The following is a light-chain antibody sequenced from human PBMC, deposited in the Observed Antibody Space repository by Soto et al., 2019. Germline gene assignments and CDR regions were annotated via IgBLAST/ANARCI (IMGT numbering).Light chain of an antibody. CDR3: SSYTSRNSVI. CDR1: SADVGDYTH. Sequence: QSVLTQPASVSGSPGQSITISCTGTSADVGDYTHVSWYQQHPGKAPKLVIYEVSHRPSGVSNRFSGSKSGNTASLTISGLQAEDEADYYCSSYTSRNSVIFAGGTKLTVL. J-gene: IGLJ2*01. V-gene: IGLV2-14*01. CDR2: EVS.